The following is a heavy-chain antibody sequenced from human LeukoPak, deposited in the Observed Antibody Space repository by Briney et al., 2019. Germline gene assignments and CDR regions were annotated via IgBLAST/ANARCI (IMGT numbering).Heavy chain of an antibody. CDR3: ARVGDTSDYFYYLDY. CDR1: GGSISSYY. Sequence: SETLSLTCTVSGGSISSYYWSWIRQPPGKGLEWIGYIYYSGSTNYNPSLKSRVTISVDTSKTQFFLKLTSMSAADTAVYYCARVGDTSDYFYYLDYWGQGTLVTVSS. D-gene: IGHD3-22*01. V-gene: IGHV4-59*01. J-gene: IGHJ4*02. CDR2: IYYSGST.